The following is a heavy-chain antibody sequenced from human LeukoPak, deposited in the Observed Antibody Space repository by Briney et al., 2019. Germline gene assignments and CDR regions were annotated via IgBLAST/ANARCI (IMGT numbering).Heavy chain of an antibody. D-gene: IGHD2-2*01. J-gene: IGHJ3*02. V-gene: IGHV3-48*04. CDR3: AKDLTYRYCSSTSCLGDAFDI. Sequence: GGSLRLSCAASGFTFSSYSMNWVRQAPGKGLEWVSYISSSSSTIYYADSVKGRFTISRDNAKNSLYLQMNSLRAEDTALYYCAKDLTYRYCSSTSCLGDAFDIWGQGTMVTVSS. CDR1: GFTFSSYS. CDR2: ISSSSSTI.